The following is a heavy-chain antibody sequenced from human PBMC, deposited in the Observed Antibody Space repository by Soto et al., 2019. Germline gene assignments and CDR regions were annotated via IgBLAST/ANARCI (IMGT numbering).Heavy chain of an antibody. CDR3: ARGLTMIVVVPGAFDI. D-gene: IGHD3-22*01. CDR2: MNPNSGNT. Sequence: GASVKVSCKASGYTFTSYDINWVRQATGQGLEWMGWMNPNSGNTGYAQKFQGRVTMTRNTSISTAYMELSSLRDEDTAVYYCARGLTMIVVVPGAFDIWGQGTMVTVSS. V-gene: IGHV1-8*01. CDR1: GYTFTSYD. J-gene: IGHJ3*02.